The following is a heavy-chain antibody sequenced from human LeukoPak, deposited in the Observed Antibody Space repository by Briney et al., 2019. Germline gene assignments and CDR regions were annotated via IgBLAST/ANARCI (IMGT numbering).Heavy chain of an antibody. CDR1: YY. Sequence: YYXXWIRQPPXKGLEWIGEINHSGSTNYNPSLKSRVTISVDTSKNQFSLKLSSVTAADTAVYYCARDSPFSRDNYYGMDVWGQGTTVTVSS. V-gene: IGHV4-34*01. J-gene: IGHJ6*02. CDR2: INHSGST. D-gene: IGHD3-16*01. CDR3: ARDSPFSRDNYYGMDV.